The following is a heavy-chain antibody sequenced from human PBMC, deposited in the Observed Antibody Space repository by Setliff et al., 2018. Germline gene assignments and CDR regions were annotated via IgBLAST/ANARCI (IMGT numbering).Heavy chain of an antibody. Sequence: PSETLSLTCTVSGGSISSHYWSWIRQPPGKGLEWIGSIYYSGSTSYNPSLKSRVTISVDTSKNQVSLKLSSVTAADTAVYYCARAGYYDSSGYYNWFDPWGQGTLVTVSS. CDR2: IYYSGST. J-gene: IGHJ5*02. D-gene: IGHD3-22*01. CDR3: ARAGYYDSSGYYNWFDP. V-gene: IGHV4-59*08. CDR1: GGSISSHY.